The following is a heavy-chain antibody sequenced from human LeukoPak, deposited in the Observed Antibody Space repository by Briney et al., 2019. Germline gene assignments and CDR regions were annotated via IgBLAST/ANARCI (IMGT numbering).Heavy chain of an antibody. J-gene: IGHJ6*02. Sequence: SETLSLTCAVYGGSFSGYYWSWIRQPPGKGLEWNGEINHSGSTNYNPSLKSRVTISVDTSKNQFSLKLSSVTAADTAVYYCARGHLYSYYYYVMDVWGQGTTVTVSS. CDR2: INHSGST. D-gene: IGHD3-16*01. CDR1: GGSFSGYY. CDR3: ARGHLYSYYYYVMDV. V-gene: IGHV4-34*01.